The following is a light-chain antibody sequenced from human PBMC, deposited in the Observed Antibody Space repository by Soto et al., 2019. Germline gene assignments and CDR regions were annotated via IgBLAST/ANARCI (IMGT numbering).Light chain of an antibody. CDR1: QTVRNNY. CDR2: GAS. CDR3: QQHRGTVGYT. Sequence: EIVLTQSPSTLSLSPGDRAALSCRASQTVRNNYVAWYQQKPGQAPKLLIYGASSRATDIPHRFSGSGSGTDFVLLISSLEPQDFAVYYCQQHRGTVGYTFGQGTKLEIK. J-gene: IGKJ2*01. V-gene: IGKV3-20*01.